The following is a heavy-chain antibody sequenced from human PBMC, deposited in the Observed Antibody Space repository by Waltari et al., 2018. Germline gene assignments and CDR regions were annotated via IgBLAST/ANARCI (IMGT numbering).Heavy chain of an antibody. J-gene: IGHJ6*03. Sequence: QVQLQESGPGLVKPSQTLSLTCTVSGGSISSGSYYWSWIRQPAGKGLEWIGRIYTSGSTNYNPSLKSRVTISVDTSKNQFSLKLSSVTAADTAVYYCARVSRIAAAGTASYYYYMDVWGKGTTVTVSS. D-gene: IGHD6-13*01. CDR3: ARVSRIAAAGTASYYYYMDV. V-gene: IGHV4-61*02. CDR2: IYTSGST. CDR1: GGSISSGSYY.